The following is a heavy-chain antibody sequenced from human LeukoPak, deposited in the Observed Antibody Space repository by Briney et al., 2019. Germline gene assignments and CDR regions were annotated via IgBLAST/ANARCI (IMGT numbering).Heavy chain of an antibody. D-gene: IGHD6-13*01. V-gene: IGHV4-59*12. CDR3: ARYWGSRGLDY. CDR2: VYYSGHT. J-gene: IGHJ4*02. CDR1: GGSIGSYY. Sequence: PSETLSLTCTVSGGSIGSYYWIWIRQPPGKGLEWIGYVYYSGHTNYNPSLKSRVTISVDTSKNQFFLKLSSVTAADTAVYYCARYWGSRGLDYWGQGTLVTVSS.